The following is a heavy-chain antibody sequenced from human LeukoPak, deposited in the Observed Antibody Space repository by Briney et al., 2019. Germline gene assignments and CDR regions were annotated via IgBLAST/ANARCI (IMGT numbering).Heavy chain of an antibody. V-gene: IGHV1-18*01. D-gene: IGHD6-19*01. J-gene: IGHJ4*02. CDR3: ARDRDSSGSGFSDFDY. CDR2: ISAYNGNT. CDR1: GYTFTSYG. Sequence: GASVKVSCKASGYTFTSYGISWVRQAPGQGLEWMGWISAYNGNTNYAQKLQGRVTMTTDTSTSTAYMELRSLRSDDTAVYYCARDRDSSGSGFSDFDYWGQGTLVTVSS.